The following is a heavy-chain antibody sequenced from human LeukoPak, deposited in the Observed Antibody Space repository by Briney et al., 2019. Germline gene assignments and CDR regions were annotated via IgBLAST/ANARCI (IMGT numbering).Heavy chain of an antibody. J-gene: IGHJ4*02. D-gene: IGHD4-17*01. V-gene: IGHV4-39*01. CDR2: IYYSGST. CDR3: ARHGYYGGPTGYFDY. CDR1: GGSIRSSSYY. Sequence: SETLSLTCTVSGGSIRSSSYYWDWIRQPPGKGLEWIGSIYYSGSTYYNPSLKSRVTISVDTSKNQFSLKLSSVTAADTAVYYGARHGYYGGPTGYFDYWGQGTLVTVSS.